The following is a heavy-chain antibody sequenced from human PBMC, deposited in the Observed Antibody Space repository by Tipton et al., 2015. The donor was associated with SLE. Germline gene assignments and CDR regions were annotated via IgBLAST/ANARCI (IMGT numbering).Heavy chain of an antibody. CDR2: IYYSGST. D-gene: IGHD2-21*01. Sequence: LRLSCTVSGGPISSYYWSWIRQPPGKGLEWIGYIYYSGSTNYNPSLKSRVTISVDTSKNQFSLKLSSVTAADTAVYYCARDLSILWKGAFDIWGQGTMVTVSS. V-gene: IGHV4-59*01. J-gene: IGHJ3*02. CDR3: ARDLSILWKGAFDI. CDR1: GGPISSYY.